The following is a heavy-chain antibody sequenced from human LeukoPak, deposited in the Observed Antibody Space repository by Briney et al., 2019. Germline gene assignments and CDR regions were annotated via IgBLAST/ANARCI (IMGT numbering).Heavy chain of an antibody. Sequence: GGSLTLSCAASGLTFSGYSMNWVRQAPGKRLEWVSVIYSGGSTYYTDSLKGRVTISRDNSKNTLSLQMHSLRAEDTAVYYCARDKGPGYSSGWYAGGFDYWGQGTLVTVSS. V-gene: IGHV3-53*01. CDR3: ARDKGPGYSSGWYAGGFDY. D-gene: IGHD6-19*01. CDR1: GLTFSGYS. CDR2: IYSGGST. J-gene: IGHJ4*02.